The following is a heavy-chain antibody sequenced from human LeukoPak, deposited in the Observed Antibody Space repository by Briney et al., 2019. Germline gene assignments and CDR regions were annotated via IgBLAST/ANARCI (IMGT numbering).Heavy chain of an antibody. J-gene: IGHJ4*02. V-gene: IGHV4-38-2*02. CDR2: IYHSGST. CDR1: GYSISSGYY. D-gene: IGHD3-10*01. CDR3: ARAQEWFGELWDDY. Sequence: SETLSLTCTVSGYSISSGYYWGWIRQPPGKGLEWIGSIYHSGSTYYNPSLKSRVTISVDTSKNQFSLKLSSVTAADTAVYYCARAQEWFGELWDDYWGQGTLVTVSS.